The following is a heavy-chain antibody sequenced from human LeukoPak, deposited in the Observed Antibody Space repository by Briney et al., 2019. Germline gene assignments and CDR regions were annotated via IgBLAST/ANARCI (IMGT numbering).Heavy chain of an antibody. CDR3: ARSMSGSLLYYYYYGMDV. V-gene: IGHV1-69*13. CDR2: IIPIFGTA. CDR1: GGTFSSYA. J-gene: IGHJ6*02. D-gene: IGHD1-26*01. Sequence: GASVKVSCKASGGTFSSYAISWVRQAPGQGLEWMGGIIPIFGTANYAQKFQGRVTITADESTSTAYMELSSLRSEDTAVYYCARSMSGSLLYYYYYGMDVWGRGTTVTVSS.